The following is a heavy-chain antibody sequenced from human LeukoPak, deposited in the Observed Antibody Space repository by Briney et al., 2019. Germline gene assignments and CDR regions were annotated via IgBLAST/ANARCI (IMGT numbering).Heavy chain of an antibody. Sequence: ASVKVSCKASGYTFTSYGISWVRQAPGQGLEWMGWISAYNGNTNYAQKLQGRVTMTTDTSTSTAYMELRSLRSDDTAVYYCAREDDYGDYGGSWFDPWGQGTLVTVSS. D-gene: IGHD4-17*01. CDR3: AREDDYGDYGGSWFDP. J-gene: IGHJ5*02. CDR2: ISAYNGNT. V-gene: IGHV1-18*01. CDR1: GYTFTSYG.